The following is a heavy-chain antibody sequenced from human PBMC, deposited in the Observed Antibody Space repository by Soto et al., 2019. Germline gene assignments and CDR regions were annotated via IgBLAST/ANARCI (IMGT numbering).Heavy chain of an antibody. CDR2: IPSRGRP. Sequence: SETLSLTCSVSGASVAGGSYYWSWVRQPPGKGLEWIGYIPSRGRPFYNPSLTSRGTISADTSKNQLSLQLTSVTAADTAVYYCARDTYSEYDFGLWGQGTLVTVSS. D-gene: IGHD5-12*01. V-gene: IGHV4-30-4*01. CDR1: GASVAGGSYY. J-gene: IGHJ5*02. CDR3: ARDTYSEYDFGL.